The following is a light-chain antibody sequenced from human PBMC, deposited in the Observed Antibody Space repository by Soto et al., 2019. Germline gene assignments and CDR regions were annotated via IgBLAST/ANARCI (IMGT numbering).Light chain of an antibody. Sequence: IVMTQSPATLSVSPGERASLSCRASQSVSSDLAWYQHKPGQTPRVIIYDTSTRAAGIPARFSGSGYGTYFTLTISSLQSEDFAVYYCQQYNIWRSITFGQGTRLEIK. V-gene: IGKV3-15*01. CDR1: QSVSSD. CDR2: DTS. CDR3: QQYNIWRSIT. J-gene: IGKJ5*01.